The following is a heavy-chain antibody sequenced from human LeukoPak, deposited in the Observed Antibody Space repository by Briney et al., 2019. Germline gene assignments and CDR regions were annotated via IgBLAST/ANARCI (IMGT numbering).Heavy chain of an antibody. J-gene: IGHJ6*03. D-gene: IGHD5/OR15-5a*01. Sequence: SETLSLTCTVSGGSISSSSYYWGWIRQPPGKGLEWIGYIYYSGSTNYNPSLKSRVTISVDTSKNQFSLKLSSVTAADTAVCYCARGLRGYYYYYMDVWGKGTTVTVSS. V-gene: IGHV4-61*05. CDR3: ARGLRGYYYYYMDV. CDR1: GGSISSSSYY. CDR2: IYYSGST.